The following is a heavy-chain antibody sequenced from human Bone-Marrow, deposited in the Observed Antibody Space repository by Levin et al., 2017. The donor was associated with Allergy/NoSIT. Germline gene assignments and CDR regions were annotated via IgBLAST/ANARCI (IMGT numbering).Heavy chain of an antibody. Sequence: GESLKISCAASGFTVSSNYMSWVRQAPGKGLEWVSVIYSGGSTYYADSVKGRFTISRDNSKNTLYLQMNSLRAEDTAVYYCARAAMGVEGLLAAAGTLGNWYFDLWGRGTLVTVSS. D-gene: IGHD6-13*01. CDR3: ARAAMGVEGLLAAAGTLGNWYFDL. V-gene: IGHV3-53*01. J-gene: IGHJ2*01. CDR2: IYSGGST. CDR1: GFTVSSNY.